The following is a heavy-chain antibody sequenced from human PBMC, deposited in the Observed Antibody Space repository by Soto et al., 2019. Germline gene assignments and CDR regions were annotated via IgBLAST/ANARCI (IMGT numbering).Heavy chain of an antibody. J-gene: IGHJ5*02. CDR1: GYTFTSYG. Sequence: QVQLVPSGAEVKKPGASVKVSCKASGYTFTSYGISWVRQAPGQGLEWMGWISAYNGNTNYAQKLQGRVTMTTDTSTSTAYMELRSLRSDDTAVYYCARDRRSVVVAATPYNWFDPWGQGTLVTVSS. CDR2: ISAYNGNT. V-gene: IGHV1-18*01. D-gene: IGHD2-15*01. CDR3: ARDRRSVVVAATPYNWFDP.